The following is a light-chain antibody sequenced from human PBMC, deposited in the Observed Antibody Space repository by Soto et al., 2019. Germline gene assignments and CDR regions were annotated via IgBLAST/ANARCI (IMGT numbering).Light chain of an antibody. Sequence: DIQMTQSPSTLSASVGDRVTITCRASQSISSWLAWYQQKPGKAPRLLIYKASSLESGVPSRFSGSGSGTEFTLTLNNLQADDFATYYCQHYSTFSTWTFGQGTKVEIK. J-gene: IGKJ1*01. V-gene: IGKV1-5*03. CDR1: QSISSW. CDR2: KAS. CDR3: QHYSTFSTWT.